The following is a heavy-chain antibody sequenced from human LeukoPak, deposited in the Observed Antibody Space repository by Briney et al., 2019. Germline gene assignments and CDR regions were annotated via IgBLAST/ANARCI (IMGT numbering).Heavy chain of an antibody. J-gene: IGHJ6*02. CDR3: ARCSGYGMDV. V-gene: IGHV3-30-3*01. CDR2: MSFDGTHI. CDR1: GFTFSSYA. Sequence: GGSLRLSCAASGFTFSSYAMHWVRQAPGKGLEWVAVMSFDGTHIYYADSVKGRFTISRYNSKNTLYLQMNSLRAEDTAVYYCARCSGYGMDVWGQGTTVTVSS. D-gene: IGHD3-10*02.